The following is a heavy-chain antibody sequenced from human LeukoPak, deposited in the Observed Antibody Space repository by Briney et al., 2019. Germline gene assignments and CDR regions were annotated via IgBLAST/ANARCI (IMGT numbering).Heavy chain of an antibody. CDR3: IKGAGNSYYLGDS. CDR1: GFAFDDYA. J-gene: IGHJ4*02. Sequence: QTGGSLRLSCAATGFAFDDYAMEWVRQAPGKGLEWVSLISGEGGSIHYADSVKGRFTISRDNSKNSLYLQMNSLRPEDTALYYCIKGAGNSYYLGDSWGQGTLVTVSS. V-gene: IGHV3-43*02. D-gene: IGHD3-10*01. CDR2: ISGEGGSI.